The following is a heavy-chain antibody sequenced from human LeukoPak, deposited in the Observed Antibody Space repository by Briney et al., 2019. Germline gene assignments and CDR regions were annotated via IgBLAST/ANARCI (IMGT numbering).Heavy chain of an antibody. Sequence: PGGSLRLSCAASGFTFSSYGMHWVRQAPGKGLEWVAVISYDGSNKYYADSVKGRFTISRDNSKNTLYLQMNSLRAEDTAVYYCARDRHGGPFTRDYYYYGMDVWGQGTTVTVSS. J-gene: IGHJ6*02. CDR3: ARDRHGGPFTRDYYYYGMDV. CDR2: ISYDGSNK. V-gene: IGHV3-30*03. CDR1: GFTFSSYG. D-gene: IGHD2-15*01.